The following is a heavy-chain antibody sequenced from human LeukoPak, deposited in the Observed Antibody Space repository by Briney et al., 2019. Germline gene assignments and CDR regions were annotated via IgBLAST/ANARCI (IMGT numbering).Heavy chain of an antibody. J-gene: IGHJ4*02. V-gene: IGHV1-2*02. D-gene: IGHD4/OR15-4a*01. CDR2: INPNSGGT. CDR1: GYTFTGYY. Sequence: ASVKVSCKASGYTFTGYYMHWVRQAPGQGLEWMGWINPNSGGTNYAQKFQGRVTMTRDTPISTAYMELSRLRSDDTAVYYCARGRVLSMVEKDFDYWGQGTLVTVSS. CDR3: ARGRVLSMVEKDFDY.